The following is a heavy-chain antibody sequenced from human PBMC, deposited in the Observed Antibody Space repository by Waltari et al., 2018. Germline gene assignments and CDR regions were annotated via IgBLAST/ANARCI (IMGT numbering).Heavy chain of an antibody. CDR1: GYIFTSYG. CDR2: INTMTGNP. Sequence: QVQLVQSGSELKKPGAAVQVSCKASGYIFTSYGITWVRQAPGQGLEWMGWINTMTGNPTYAQGFTGRFVFSLDTSVTTSYLQISRLKAEDTAVYYCARGDWFDPWGQGTLVTVSS. J-gene: IGHJ5*02. CDR3: ARGDWFDP. V-gene: IGHV7-4-1*02.